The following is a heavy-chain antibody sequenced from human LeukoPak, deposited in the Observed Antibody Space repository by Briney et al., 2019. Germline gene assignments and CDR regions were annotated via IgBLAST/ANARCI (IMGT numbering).Heavy chain of an antibody. D-gene: IGHD3-16*02. CDR2: ISGSGGLT. J-gene: IGHJ3*02. Sequence: GGSLRLSCAASGFPFNSYVMTWVRQAPGKGLEWVSVISGSGGLTYHADSVKGRFTVSRDNSQNTLYLQMNSLRAEDTPVYSCPKGYYDYIWGSYRSDAFDIWGQGTMVTVSS. CDR3: PKGYYDYIWGSYRSDAFDI. V-gene: IGHV3-23*01. CDR1: GFPFNSYV.